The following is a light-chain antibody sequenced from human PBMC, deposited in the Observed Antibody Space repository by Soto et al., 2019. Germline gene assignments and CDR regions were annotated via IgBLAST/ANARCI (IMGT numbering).Light chain of an antibody. CDR1: QSVSSY. CDR3: QQRSKWPLT. J-gene: IGKJ5*01. Sequence: EIVLTQSPATLSLSPGERATLSCRASQSVSSYLAWYQQKPGQAPRLLIYDASNRATGIPARFSGSGSGTDFTLTISSLEPEDSAAYYCQQRSKWPLTFGQGTRLEI. V-gene: IGKV3-11*01. CDR2: DAS.